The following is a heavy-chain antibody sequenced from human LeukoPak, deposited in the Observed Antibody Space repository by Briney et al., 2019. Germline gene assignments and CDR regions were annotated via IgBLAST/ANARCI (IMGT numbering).Heavy chain of an antibody. Sequence: SETLSLTCTVSGGSISSSTYYWGWIRQPPGKGLEWLGTFYYSGDTYYNPSLRSRVTISVDTSKNHFSLKLSSVTAADTAVYYCARGRMVRGVILHFDYWGQGTLVTVSS. CDR1: GGSISSSTYY. J-gene: IGHJ4*02. V-gene: IGHV4-39*02. CDR3: ARGRMVRGVILHFDY. CDR2: FYYSGDT. D-gene: IGHD3-10*01.